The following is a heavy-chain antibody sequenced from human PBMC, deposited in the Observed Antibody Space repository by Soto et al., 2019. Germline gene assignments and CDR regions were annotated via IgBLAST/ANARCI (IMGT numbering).Heavy chain of an antibody. J-gene: IGHJ4*02. CDR3: AKLYPAGTETYLGGFDY. D-gene: IGHD4-4*01. CDR1: GFTFSSYG. Sequence: HVQLVESGGGVVKPGTSLRLSCAASGFTFSSYGMHWVRQAPGKGLEWVALISYDGSNKYYVDSVKGRFTISRDNSKNTLYVQMNSLRAEDTAVYYCAKLYPAGTETYLGGFDYWGQGTLVTVSS. V-gene: IGHV3-30*18. CDR2: ISYDGSNK.